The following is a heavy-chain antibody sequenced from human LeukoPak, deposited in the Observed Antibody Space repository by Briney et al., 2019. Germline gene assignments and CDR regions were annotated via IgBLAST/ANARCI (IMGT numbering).Heavy chain of an antibody. CDR3: AYDSSGYYYTPGDY. J-gene: IGHJ4*02. CDR2: ISYDGSDK. D-gene: IGHD3-22*01. Sequence: GGSLRLSCAASGFTFSSYGMHWVRQAPGKGLEWVAVISYDGSDKNYADSVKGRFTISRDNPKNTLYLQMNSLRAEDTAAYYCAYDSSGYYYTPGDYWGQGTLVTVSS. V-gene: IGHV3-30*18. CDR1: GFTFSSYG.